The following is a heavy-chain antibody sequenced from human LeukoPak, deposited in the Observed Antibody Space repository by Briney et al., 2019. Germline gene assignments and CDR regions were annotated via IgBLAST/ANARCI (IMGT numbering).Heavy chain of an antibody. V-gene: IGHV4-61*05. CDR2: IYYSGST. CDR1: GGSISSSSYY. Sequence: SETLSLTCTVSGGSISSSSYYWGWIRQPPGKGLEWIGYIYYSGSTNYNPSLKSRVTISVDTSKNQFSLKLSSVTAADTAMYYCARGEMAAIEDAFDIWGQGTLVTVSS. J-gene: IGHJ3*02. CDR3: ARGEMAAIEDAFDI. D-gene: IGHD5-24*01.